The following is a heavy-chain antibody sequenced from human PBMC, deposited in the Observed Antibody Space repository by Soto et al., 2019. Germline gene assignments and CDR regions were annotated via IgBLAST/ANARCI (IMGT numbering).Heavy chain of an antibody. J-gene: IGHJ3*02. CDR1: GFTFSDYY. CDR3: ARYCSGGYCYADAFDI. CDR2: ISGSGNTK. V-gene: IGHV3-11*01. Sequence: PGGSLRLSCAASGFTFSDYYMSWIRQAPGKGLEWVSYISGSGNTKYYADSVKGRFTISRDNAKNSLYLQMNSLRAEDTAVYYCARYCSGGYCYADAFDIWGQGTIVTVS. D-gene: IGHD2-15*01.